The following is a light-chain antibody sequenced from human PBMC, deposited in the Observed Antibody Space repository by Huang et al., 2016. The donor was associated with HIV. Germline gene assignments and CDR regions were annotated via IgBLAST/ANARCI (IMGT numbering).Light chain of an antibody. CDR3: QQYDNWPLT. J-gene: IGKJ5*01. Sequence: ERVMTQSPATLSVAPGERVTLSCRASHSVSSNLAWYQQKPGQAPRRLIHGASTRATGIPARFIGSGSGTEFTLAISSLQSEDSGVYFCQQYDNWPLTFGQGTRLEIK. CDR2: GAS. V-gene: IGKV3-15*01. CDR1: HSVSSN.